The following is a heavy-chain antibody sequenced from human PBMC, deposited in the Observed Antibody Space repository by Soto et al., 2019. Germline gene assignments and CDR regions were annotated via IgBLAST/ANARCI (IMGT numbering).Heavy chain of an antibody. CDR3: ARDLGGWPDY. Sequence: GASVKVSWEACGDRFASYARQWVHQAPGKRLEWMGWINAGNGNTKYSQKFQGRVTITRDTSASTAYMELSSLRSEDTAVYYCARDLGGWPDYWGQGTLVTVSS. D-gene: IGHD1-26*01. J-gene: IGHJ4*02. V-gene: IGHV1-3*01. CDR2: INAGNGNT. CDR1: GDRFASYA.